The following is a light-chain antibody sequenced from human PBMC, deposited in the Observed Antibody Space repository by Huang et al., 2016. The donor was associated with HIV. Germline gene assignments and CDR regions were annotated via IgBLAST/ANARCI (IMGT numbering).Light chain of an antibody. Sequence: DIQMTQSPSSLSASVGDSVTITCRASQSITTYLNWYQQNPVKAPKLLIYDASSLQRGVPSRFSGSGSGTEFTLTIRSLQPEDFATYYCHQSYSMPDTFGQGTRVDI. J-gene: IGKJ2*01. CDR2: DAS. CDR1: QSITTY. V-gene: IGKV1-39*01. CDR3: HQSYSMPDT.